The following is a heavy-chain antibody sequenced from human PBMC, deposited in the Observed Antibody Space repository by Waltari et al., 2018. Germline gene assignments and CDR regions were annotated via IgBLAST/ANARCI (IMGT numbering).Heavy chain of an antibody. V-gene: IGHV3-74*01. D-gene: IGHD6-19*01. J-gene: IGHJ3*01. CDR3: AFSRGWSSPFGAYDT. CDR1: GFAFSASW. Sequence: EVQLVESGGGLVQPGGSLRLSCAASGFAFSASWMHWVRQVPGKGRLWVSHINSGGSHASYADSVKGRFTISRDNAKDTLYLEMSSLRAEDTAVYYCAFSRGWSSPFGAYDTWGQGTMVSVSS. CDR2: INSGGSHA.